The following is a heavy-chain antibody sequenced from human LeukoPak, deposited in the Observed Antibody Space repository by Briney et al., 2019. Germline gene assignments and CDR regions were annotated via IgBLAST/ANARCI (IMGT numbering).Heavy chain of an antibody. CDR2: IKSKTDGGTT. CDR1: GFTFSNAW. V-gene: IGHV3-15*01. CDR3: TTAGRSDPYYFDY. D-gene: IGHD1-26*01. Sequence: GGSLRLSCAASGFTFSNAWMSWVRQAPGKGLEWVGRIKSKTDGGTTDYAAPVKGRFTISRDDSKNTLYLQMNSLKTEDTAVYYCTTAGRSDPYYFDYWGQGTLVTVSS. J-gene: IGHJ4*02.